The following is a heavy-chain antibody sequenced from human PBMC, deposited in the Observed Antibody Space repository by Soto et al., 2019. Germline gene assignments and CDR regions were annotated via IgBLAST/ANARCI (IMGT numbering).Heavy chain of an antibody. D-gene: IGHD5-12*01. CDR3: ARGVATGMAFDY. Sequence: SVKVSCKASGGTFSSYAISWVRQAPGQGLEWMGGIIPIFGTANYAQKFQGRVTITADESTSTAYMELSSLRSEDTAVYYCARGVATGMAFDYWGQGTLVTVSS. J-gene: IGHJ4*02. CDR2: IIPIFGTA. CDR1: GGTFSSYA. V-gene: IGHV1-69*13.